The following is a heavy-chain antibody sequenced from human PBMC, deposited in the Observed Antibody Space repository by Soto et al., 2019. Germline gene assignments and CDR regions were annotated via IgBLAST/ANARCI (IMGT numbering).Heavy chain of an antibody. Sequence: KASGTLSLTCTVSGGSISSNSYYWDWIRQPPGKGLEWIGSIYYSGATYYNPSLQSRVTISVDTSKNQFSLHLSSVTAEDTAVYYCARNADYDSVCGNSDGNDYWGQGTLVTVSS. J-gene: IGHJ4*02. V-gene: IGHV4-39*01. D-gene: IGHD3-16*01. CDR1: GGSISSNSYY. CDR3: ARNADYDSVCGNSDGNDY. CDR2: IYYSGAT.